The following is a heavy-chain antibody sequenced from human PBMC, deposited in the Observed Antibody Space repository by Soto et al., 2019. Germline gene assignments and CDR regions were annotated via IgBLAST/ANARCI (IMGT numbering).Heavy chain of an antibody. V-gene: IGHV1-46*01. CDR2: INPSGGST. D-gene: IGHD6-13*01. CDR1: GYTFTSYY. J-gene: IGHJ5*02. CDR3: ARDLVTSSPKENNWFDP. Sequence: ASVKVSCKASGYTFTSYYMHWVRQAPGQGLEWMGIINPSGGSTSYAQKFQGRVTMTRDTSTSTVYMELSSLRSEDTAVYYCARDLVTSSPKENNWFDPWGQGTLVIVSS.